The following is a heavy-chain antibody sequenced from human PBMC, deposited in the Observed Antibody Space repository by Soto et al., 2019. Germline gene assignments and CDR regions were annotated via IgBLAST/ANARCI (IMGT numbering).Heavy chain of an antibody. CDR1: GGSITSNSYY. Sequence: TLSLTCTVSGGSITSNSYYWGWIRQPPGKGLEWIGSFYYSESTYFNPSLKSRVTISVDTSKNQFSLKLSAVTAADTAMYYCARRSTVTYDYWGQGILVTVSS. CDR2: FYYSEST. CDR3: ARRSTVTYDY. J-gene: IGHJ4*02. D-gene: IGHD4-17*01. V-gene: IGHV4-39*01.